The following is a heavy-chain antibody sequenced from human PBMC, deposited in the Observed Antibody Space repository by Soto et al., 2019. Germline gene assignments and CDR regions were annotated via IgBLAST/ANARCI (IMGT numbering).Heavy chain of an antibody. CDR2: VYTSDYT. J-gene: IGHJ6*02. V-gene: IGHV4-4*08. D-gene: IGHD3-10*01. Sequence: SETLSLTCSVSGASIRSYYWPWIRQPPGKGLEWIGYVYTSDYTRYSSSLKSRVTISVDTSKSQFYLRLNSVTAADTAVYYCASSAGNRGDFFYYSGMDVWGQGTTVTVSS. CDR1: GASIRSYY. CDR3: ASSAGNRGDFFYYSGMDV.